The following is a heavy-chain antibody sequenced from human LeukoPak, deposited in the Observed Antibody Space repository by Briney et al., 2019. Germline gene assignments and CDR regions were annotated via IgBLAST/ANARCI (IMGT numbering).Heavy chain of an antibody. CDR1: GGSISSYY. D-gene: IGHD3-16*01. Sequence: KASETLSLTCTVSGGSISSYYWSWIRQPPGKGLEWIGYIYYSGSTNYNPSLKSRVTISVDTSKNQFSLKLSSVTAADTAVYYCARRRATRGVDAFDIWGQGTMVTVSS. J-gene: IGHJ3*02. V-gene: IGHV4-59*01. CDR3: ARRRATRGVDAFDI. CDR2: IYYSGST.